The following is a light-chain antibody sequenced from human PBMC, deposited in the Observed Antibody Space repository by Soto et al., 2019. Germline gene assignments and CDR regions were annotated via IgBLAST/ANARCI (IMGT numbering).Light chain of an antibody. J-gene: IGLJ2*01. Sequence: QSVLTQPASVSGSPGQSITISCTGTSSDVGGYNYVSWYQQYPGKAPKLMIYDVNNRPSGVSDRFSGSESGHTTSLTISGLQAEDEADYYCASYTSSTTVVFGGGTKLTVL. CDR2: DVN. CDR1: SSDVGGYNY. CDR3: ASYTSSTTVV. V-gene: IGLV2-14*01.